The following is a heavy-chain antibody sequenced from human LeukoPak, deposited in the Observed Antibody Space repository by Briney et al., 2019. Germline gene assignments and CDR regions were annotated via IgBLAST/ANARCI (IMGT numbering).Heavy chain of an antibody. V-gene: IGHV4-38-2*02. J-gene: IGHJ4*02. D-gene: IGHD6-19*01. CDR2: IYHSGST. CDR3: ARDFSGWPFDF. Sequence: SETLSLTCTVSGYSISSGYYWGWIRQPPGKGLEWIGCIYHSGSTYYNPSLKSRVTISVDTSKNQFSLKLSSVTAADTAVYYCARDFSGWPFDFWGQGTLVTVSS. CDR1: GYSISSGYY.